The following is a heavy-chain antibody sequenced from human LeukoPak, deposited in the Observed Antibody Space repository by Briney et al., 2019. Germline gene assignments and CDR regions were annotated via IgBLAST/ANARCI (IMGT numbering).Heavy chain of an antibody. J-gene: IGHJ4*02. D-gene: IGHD6-6*01. V-gene: IGHV1-69*05. CDR2: IVPIFGTA. Sequence: SVKLSCKASVCTVGSYAISWGGQSPGQGVGGLGGIVPIFGTANYAQKFQGRVTITTDESTSTASMELSSLRSEDTAVYYCARGFSFYSSSSFDYWGQGTLVTVSS. CDR1: VCTVGSYA. CDR3: ARGFSFYSSSSFDY.